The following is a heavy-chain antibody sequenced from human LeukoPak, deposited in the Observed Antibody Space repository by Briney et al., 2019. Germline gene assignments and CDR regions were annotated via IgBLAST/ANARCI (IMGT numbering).Heavy chain of an antibody. CDR2: IYYSGST. CDR3: ARYGSGSHEYFQY. CDR1: GGAINNYY. D-gene: IGHD3-10*01. Sequence: PSETLSLTCTVSGGAINNYYWSWIRQPPGGGLEWIGWIYYSGSTAYNPSLKSRFTISVDTSKNQFSLKLSSVIAADTAVYYCARYGSGSHEYFQYWGQGALVTVSS. V-gene: IGHV4-59*08. J-gene: IGHJ1*01.